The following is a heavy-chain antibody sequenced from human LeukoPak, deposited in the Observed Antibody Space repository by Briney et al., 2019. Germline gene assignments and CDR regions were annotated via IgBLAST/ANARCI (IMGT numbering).Heavy chain of an antibody. Sequence: SVKVSYQESGRNFSSYAISWVRQAPGQGLEWMGGIIPIFGTANYAQKFQGRVTITTDESTSTAYMELSSLRSEDTAVYYCARGGSRCSGGSCYSSSYYYYMDVWGKGTTVTVSS. CDR1: GRNFSSYA. D-gene: IGHD2-15*01. CDR3: ARGGSRCSGGSCYSSSYYYYMDV. V-gene: IGHV1-69*05. CDR2: IIPIFGTA. J-gene: IGHJ6*03.